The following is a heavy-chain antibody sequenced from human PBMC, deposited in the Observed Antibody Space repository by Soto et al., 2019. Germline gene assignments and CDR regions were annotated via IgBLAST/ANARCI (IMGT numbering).Heavy chain of an antibody. V-gene: IGHV1-18*01. Sequence: QVQLVQSGAEVKKPGASVKVSCKASGYTFTDYGISWVRQAPGQGLEWMGWISNYNGNRKYVQRLQGRVTMTIDTSTSTAYMELRSLRSDDTAVYYCARGFWRYCSAGSCLGDYWGQGTLVTVSS. J-gene: IGHJ4*02. CDR1: GYTFTDYG. D-gene: IGHD2-15*01. CDR3: ARGFWRYCSAGSCLGDY. CDR2: ISNYNGNR.